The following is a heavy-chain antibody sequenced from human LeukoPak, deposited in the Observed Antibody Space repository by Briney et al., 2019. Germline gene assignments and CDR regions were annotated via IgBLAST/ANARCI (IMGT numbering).Heavy chain of an antibody. J-gene: IGHJ4*02. V-gene: IGHV3-74*01. CDR2: IASDGSSA. Sequence: GGSLRLSCAASGFTSSSYWMNWVRQAPGKGLVWVSRIASDGSSATYADSVKGRFSISRDNAKNTLYLQMNSLRVEDTAVYYCARGRPHGNDYWGQGTLVTVSS. CDR1: GFTSSSYW. D-gene: IGHD4-23*01. CDR3: ARGRPHGNDY.